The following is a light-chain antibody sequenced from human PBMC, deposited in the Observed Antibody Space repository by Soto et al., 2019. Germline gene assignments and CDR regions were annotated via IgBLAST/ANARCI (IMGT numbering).Light chain of an antibody. V-gene: IGKV1-5*01. Sequence: DIHMTHSPCTLSASVAYRGTITWRASQIISNYLAWYQQKPEKAPKVLIYDASNLESGVPSRFRGSGSGTEFTLTISSLQDDAFATYYCQHYDDYPWTFGQGTKVDIK. CDR1: QIISNY. J-gene: IGKJ1*01. CDR3: QHYDDYPWT. CDR2: DAS.